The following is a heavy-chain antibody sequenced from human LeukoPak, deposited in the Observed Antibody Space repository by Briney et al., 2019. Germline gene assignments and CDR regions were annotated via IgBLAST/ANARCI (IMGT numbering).Heavy chain of an antibody. Sequence: GESLRLSCAASGFTVSTYYMSWVRQAPGQRLERVSAIYSSRTTYYADYVKRRFTISRDDSKNTLYLQMNSLRAEDTAVYYCARDKGAGKYHFDYWGQGTLVTVSS. V-gene: IGHV3-66*01. CDR3: ARDKGAGKYHFDY. CDR2: IYSSRTT. D-gene: IGHD3-10*01. CDR1: GFTVSTYY. J-gene: IGHJ4*02.